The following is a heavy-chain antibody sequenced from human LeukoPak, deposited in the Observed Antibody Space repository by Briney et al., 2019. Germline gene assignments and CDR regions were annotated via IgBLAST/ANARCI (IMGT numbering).Heavy chain of an antibody. V-gene: IGHV1-8*03. Sequence: ASVKVSCKASGYTFTSYDINWVRQATGQGLEWMGWMNPNSGNTGSSQKFPGRVTITRNTSISTAYMALSSLRSEVTAVYYCARGESGSGTFWGYYYYYMDVWGKGTTVTVSS. J-gene: IGHJ6*03. CDR2: MNPNSGNT. CDR1: GYTFTSYD. D-gene: IGHD3-10*01. CDR3: ARGESGSGTFWGYYYYYMDV.